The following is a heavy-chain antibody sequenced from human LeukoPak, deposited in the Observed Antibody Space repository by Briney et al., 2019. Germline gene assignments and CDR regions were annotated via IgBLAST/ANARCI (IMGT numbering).Heavy chain of an antibody. D-gene: IGHD5-24*01. CDR3: ARHLRHGYKGPYYFDY. J-gene: IGHJ4*02. Sequence: SETLSLTCAVYGGSFSGYYWSWIRQPPGKGLEWIGEINHSGSTNYNPSLKSRVTVSVDTSKNQFSLKLSSVTAADTAVYYCARHLRHGYKGPYYFDYWGQGTLVTVSS. V-gene: IGHV4-34*01. CDR2: INHSGST. CDR1: GGSFSGYY.